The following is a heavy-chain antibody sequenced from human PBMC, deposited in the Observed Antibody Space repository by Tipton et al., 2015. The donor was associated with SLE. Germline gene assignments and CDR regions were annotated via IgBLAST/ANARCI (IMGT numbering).Heavy chain of an antibody. CDR3: ARPSYYDSSGYDY. D-gene: IGHD3-22*01. CDR2: IYYSGST. V-gene: IGHV4-34*01. CDR1: GGSFSGYY. Sequence: TLSLTCAVYGGSFSGYYWSWIRQPPGKGLEWIGSIYYSGSTYYNPSLKSRVTISVDTSKNQFSLKLSSVTAADTAVYYCARPSYYDSSGYDYWGQGTLVTVSS. J-gene: IGHJ4*02.